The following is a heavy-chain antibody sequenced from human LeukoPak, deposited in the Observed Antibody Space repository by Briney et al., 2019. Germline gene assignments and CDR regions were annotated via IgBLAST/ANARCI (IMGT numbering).Heavy chain of an antibody. CDR2: ISGSGSTI. Sequence: PGGSLRLSCAASGFTFSSYGIHWVRQAPGKGLEWVSFISGSGSTIYFAESLKGRFTIPRDNAKNSLYLQMDSLRAEDTAVYYCARDPGYGSSPRTGFDYWGQGTLVTVSS. CDR3: ARDPGYGSSPRTGFDY. V-gene: IGHV3-48*04. CDR1: GFTFSSYG. J-gene: IGHJ4*01. D-gene: IGHD3-10*01.